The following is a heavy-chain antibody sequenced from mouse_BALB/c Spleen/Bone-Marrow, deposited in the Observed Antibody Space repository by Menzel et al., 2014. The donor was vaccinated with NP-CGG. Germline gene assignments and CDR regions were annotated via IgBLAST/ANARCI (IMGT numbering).Heavy chain of an antibody. CDR2: IYPGNSDT. Sequence: VQLKQSGTVLARPGAAVKMSCKASGYTFSNYWMHCVKQRPGQGLEWIGTIYPGNSDTTYNQKFKGKAKLTAVTSTSTAYMELSSLTNEDSAVYYCTTLARSDFDYWGQGTTLTVSS. CDR1: GYTFSNYW. V-gene: IGHV1-5*01. D-gene: IGHD3-1*01. CDR3: TTLARSDFDY. J-gene: IGHJ2*01.